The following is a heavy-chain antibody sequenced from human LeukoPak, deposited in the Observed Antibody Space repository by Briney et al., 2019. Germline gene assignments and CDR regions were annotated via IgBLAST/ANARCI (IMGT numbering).Heavy chain of an antibody. CDR2: ISGSGGST. CDR3: ARDPDSSGYPNWFDP. V-gene: IGHV3-23*01. D-gene: IGHD3-22*01. J-gene: IGHJ5*02. CDR1: GFTFSSYA. Sequence: PGGSLRLSCAASGFTFSSYAMSWVRQAPGKGLEWVSAISGSGGSTYYADSVKGRFTISRDNSKNTLYLQMNSLRAEDTAVYYCARDPDSSGYPNWFDPWGQGTLVTVSS.